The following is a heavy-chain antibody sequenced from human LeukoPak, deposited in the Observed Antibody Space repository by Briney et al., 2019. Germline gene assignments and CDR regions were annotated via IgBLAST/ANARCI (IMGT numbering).Heavy chain of an antibody. CDR2: ISSSSSYI. CDR3: VPQQLDPLDY. J-gene: IGHJ4*02. Sequence: GGSLRLSCAASGFTFSSYSMNWVRQAPGKGLEWVSSISSSSSYIYYADSVKGRFTISRDNAKNSLYLQMTSLTAEDTAVYYCVPQQLDPLDYWGQGTLVTVSS. CDR1: GFTFSSYS. D-gene: IGHD6-13*01. V-gene: IGHV3-21*01.